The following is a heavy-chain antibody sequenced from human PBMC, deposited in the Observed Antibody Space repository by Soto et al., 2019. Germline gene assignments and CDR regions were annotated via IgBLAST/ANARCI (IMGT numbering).Heavy chain of an antibody. V-gene: IGHV1-69*13. J-gene: IGHJ5*02. CDR1: GGTFSSYA. Sequence: GASVEVSCTASGGTFSSYASIWVRQDPEQGLEWMGGIIPIFGTANYAQKFQGRVTITADESTSTAYMELNSLRAEDTAVYYCAKDSNYDYPTTESNPNWFDPWGQGTLVTVSS. CDR3: AKDSNYDYPTTESNPNWFDP. CDR2: IIPIFGTA. D-gene: IGHD5-12*01.